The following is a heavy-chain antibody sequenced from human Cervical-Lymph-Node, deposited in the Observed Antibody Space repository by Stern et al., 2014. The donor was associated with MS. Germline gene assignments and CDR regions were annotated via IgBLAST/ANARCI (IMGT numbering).Heavy chain of an antibody. Sequence: VQLVESGGGLVPPGGSLTLSCEASGFSFSSHWMHWVRQVPGKGLVWVSRIRGDGGDSTYADSVRGRFTISRDNARNTLFLQMDSLTVDDTAVYYCSRDLVLGSGSTDYWGQGVLVTVSS. CDR2: IRGDGGDS. J-gene: IGHJ4*02. D-gene: IGHD6-25*01. CDR1: GFSFSSHW. CDR3: SRDLVLGSGSTDY. V-gene: IGHV3-74*03.